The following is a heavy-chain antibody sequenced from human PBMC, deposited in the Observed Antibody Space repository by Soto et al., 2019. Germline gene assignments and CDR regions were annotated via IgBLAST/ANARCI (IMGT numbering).Heavy chain of an antibody. J-gene: IGHJ3*02. CDR3: AKDVIVAVADAFDI. CDR2: LTASGGST. V-gene: IGHV3-23*01. CDR1: GFTFSSFA. D-gene: IGHD5-12*01. Sequence: VQLLESGGGLVQPGGSLGLSCAASGFTFSSFAMTWVRQAPGEGLEWVSALTASGGSTFYADSVKGRFTISRDNSKNTLYLQMNSLRAEDTAVYYCAKDVIVAVADAFDIWGQGRMVTVSS.